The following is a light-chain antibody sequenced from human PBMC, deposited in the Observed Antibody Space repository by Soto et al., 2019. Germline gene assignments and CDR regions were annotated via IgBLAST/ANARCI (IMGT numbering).Light chain of an antibody. J-gene: IGLJ2*01. V-gene: IGLV2-14*03. CDR3: SSYTRTTVV. Sequence: QSVLTQPASVSGSPGQSVTISCTATTSDGGGYNYLSWYQQHPGTAPKLILYDGSSRPSGVSKRFSGSKSGNTASLIISGLQPEDEADYHCSSYTRTTVVFGGGTKVTVL. CDR2: DGS. CDR1: TSDGGGYNY.